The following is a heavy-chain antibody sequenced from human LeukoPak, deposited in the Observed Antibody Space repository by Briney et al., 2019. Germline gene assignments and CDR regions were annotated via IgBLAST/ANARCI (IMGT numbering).Heavy chain of an antibody. Sequence: PGGSLRLSCAASGFAFSSYALHWVRQAPGKGLEYVSAIRADGGWTYYATSVRGRFTISRDNSKNTLYLQMGSLRPEDMAVYYCARDLTRGNYYYGMDVWGQGTTVTVSS. CDR1: GFAFSSYA. CDR2: IRADGGWT. CDR3: ARDLTRGNYYYGMDV. V-gene: IGHV3-64*01. J-gene: IGHJ6*02. D-gene: IGHD3-9*01.